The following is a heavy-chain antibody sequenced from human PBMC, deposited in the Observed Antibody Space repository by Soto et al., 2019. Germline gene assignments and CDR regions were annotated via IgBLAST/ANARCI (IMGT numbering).Heavy chain of an antibody. CDR3: ARWGSYYHSRADFDY. CDR1: GGSISIGDYY. CDR2: IYYSGST. J-gene: IGHJ4*02. Sequence: SEPLSLTCTVSGGSISIGDYYRRWIRQPPGKGLEWIGSIYYSGSTNYNPSLKSRVTISVDTSKNQFSLKLSSVTAADAAVYYCARWGSYYHSRADFDYWRQGHLLTVS. D-gene: IGHD3-22*01. V-gene: IGHV4-39*07.